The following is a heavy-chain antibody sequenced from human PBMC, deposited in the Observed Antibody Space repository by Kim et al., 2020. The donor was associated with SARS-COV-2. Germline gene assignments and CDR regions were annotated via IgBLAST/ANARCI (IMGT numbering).Heavy chain of an antibody. V-gene: IGHV5-51*01. J-gene: IGHJ3*02. Sequence: GESLKISCRGSGYTFTRFWIAWVRQMPGKGLEWMGIIYPSDSAARNSPSFQGQVTISTDKSISSVYLQWSSLKASDTAMYYCARSASGRIDAFDMWGQGTMVTVSS. CDR3: ARSASGRIDAFDM. D-gene: IGHD3-10*01. CDR2: IYPSDSAA. CDR1: GYTFTRFW.